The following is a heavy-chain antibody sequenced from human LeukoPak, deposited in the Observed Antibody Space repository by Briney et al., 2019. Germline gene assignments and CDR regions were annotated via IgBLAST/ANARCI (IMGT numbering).Heavy chain of an antibody. Sequence: GGSLRLSCAASGFTSSSYEMNRVRQAPGTGLEWVSYISSSGSTIYYADSVKGRFTISRDNAKKSLYLQMNSLRAEETAIYYCARDNTRSYYYGMDVWGQGTTVAVSS. CDR3: ARDNTRSYYYGMDV. CDR2: ISSSGSTI. CDR1: GFTSSSYE. D-gene: IGHD2/OR15-2a*01. J-gene: IGHJ6*02. V-gene: IGHV3-48*03.